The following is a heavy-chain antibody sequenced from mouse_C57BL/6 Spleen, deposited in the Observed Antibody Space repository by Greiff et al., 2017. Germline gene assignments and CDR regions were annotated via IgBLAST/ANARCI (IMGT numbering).Heavy chain of an antibody. J-gene: IGHJ3*01. Sequence: EVKLVESGGGLVQPGGSLSLSCAASGFTFTDYYMSWVRQPPGKALEWLGFIRNKANGYTTEYSASVKGRFTISRDSSQSILYLQMNALRAEDSATYYCARSFYTWFAYGGQGTLVTVSA. CDR1: GFTFTDYY. CDR3: ARSFYTWFAY. D-gene: IGHD2-12*01. CDR2: IRNKANGYTT. V-gene: IGHV7-3*01.